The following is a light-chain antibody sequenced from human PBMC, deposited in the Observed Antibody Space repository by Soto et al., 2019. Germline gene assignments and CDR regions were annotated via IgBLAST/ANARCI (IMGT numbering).Light chain of an antibody. CDR1: SSDVGAYNY. Sequence: QSALTQPASVSGSPGQSITISCTGTSSDVGAYNYVSWYQQHPGKAPKLLIYEVTNRPFGVSNRFSGSKSGNTASLTIAGLQTEDEADYYCSSYTTSGSRIFGGGTKLTVL. V-gene: IGLV2-14*01. J-gene: IGLJ2*01. CDR3: SSYTTSGSRI. CDR2: EVT.